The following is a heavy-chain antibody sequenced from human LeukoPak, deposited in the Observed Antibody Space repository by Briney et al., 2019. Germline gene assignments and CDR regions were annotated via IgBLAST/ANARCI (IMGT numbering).Heavy chain of an antibody. CDR1: GFTFGSYS. V-gene: IGHV3-21*01. J-gene: IGHJ4*02. CDR3: ARLYYDILTGYDY. Sequence: PGGSLRLSCAASGFTFGSYSMNWVRQAPGKGLEWVSSISSSSSYIYYADSVKGRFTISRDNAKNSLYLQMNSLRAEDTAVYYCARLYYDILTGYDYWGQGTLVTVSS. CDR2: ISSSSSYI. D-gene: IGHD3-9*01.